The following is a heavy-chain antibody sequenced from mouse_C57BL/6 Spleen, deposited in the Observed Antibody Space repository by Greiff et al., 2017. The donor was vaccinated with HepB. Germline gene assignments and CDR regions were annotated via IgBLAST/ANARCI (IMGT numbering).Heavy chain of an antibody. Sequence: VQLQQSVAELVRPGASVKLSCTASGFNIKNSYMHWVKQRPEQGLEWIGRIDPANGNTKYAPKFQGKATITADTSSNTAYLQLSSLTSEDTAIYYCANYYGSSYGYFDVWGTGTTVTVSS. CDR3: ANYYGSSYGYFDV. J-gene: IGHJ1*03. CDR1: GFNIKNSY. V-gene: IGHV14-3*01. CDR2: IDPANGNT. D-gene: IGHD1-1*01.